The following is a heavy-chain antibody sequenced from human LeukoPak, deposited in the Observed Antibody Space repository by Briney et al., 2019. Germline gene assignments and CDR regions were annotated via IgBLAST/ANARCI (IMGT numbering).Heavy chain of an antibody. J-gene: IGHJ4*02. CDR3: ASWGATHHYFDS. D-gene: IGHD1-26*01. Sequence: ASVKVSCKASGYTFTSYDINWVRQATGQGLEWMGWMNTNSGNTGYAQKFQGRVTMTRNTSISTAYMELSSLRSEDTAVYYCASWGATHHYFDSWGRGTLVTVSS. V-gene: IGHV1-8*01. CDR2: MNTNSGNT. CDR1: GYTFTSYD.